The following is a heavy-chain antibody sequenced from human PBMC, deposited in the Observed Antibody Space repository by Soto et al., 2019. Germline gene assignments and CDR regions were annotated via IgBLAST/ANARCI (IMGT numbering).Heavy chain of an antibody. CDR1: GFTFSTYW. CDR2: IKQDGSGK. J-gene: IGHJ1*01. Sequence: GGSLRLSCAASGFTFSTYWMSWVRQAPGKGLEWVANIKQDGSGKYYVDSVKGRFTISSDNAESSLFLQMNSLRAEDSAVYYCAYGADGPLYFQHWGQGTLVTVSS. CDR3: AYGADGPLYFQH. V-gene: IGHV3-7*01. D-gene: IGHD4-17*01.